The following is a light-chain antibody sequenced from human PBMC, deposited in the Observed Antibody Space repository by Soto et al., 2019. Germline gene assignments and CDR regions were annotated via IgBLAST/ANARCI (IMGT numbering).Light chain of an antibody. CDR3: HQYGITTET. J-gene: IGKJ1*01. CDR1: QCVXSSY. Sequence: EIVLTQYPAALSLSPAERATLSCRASQCVXSSYLAWYSQKPGQAPRLRXDGASSRATGGPDSFSGSGSGTAVTPTISRREHSELVGYYCHQYGITTETFGQGTKVDIK. CDR2: GAS. V-gene: IGKV3-20*01.